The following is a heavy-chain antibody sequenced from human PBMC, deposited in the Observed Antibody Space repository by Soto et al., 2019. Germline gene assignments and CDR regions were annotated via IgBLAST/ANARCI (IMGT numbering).Heavy chain of an antibody. CDR2: INGDGSTT. V-gene: IGHV3-74*01. CDR1: EFSFSSNW. J-gene: IGHJ6*02. Sequence: PGGSLRLSCAASEFSFSSNWMHWVRQAPGKGLVWVSRINGDGSTTSYADSVKGRFTISRDNAKNSLYLQMNSLRAEDTAVYYCARYSGYDYYYYGMDVWGQGTTVTVSS. CDR3: ARYSGYDYYYYGMDV. D-gene: IGHD5-12*01.